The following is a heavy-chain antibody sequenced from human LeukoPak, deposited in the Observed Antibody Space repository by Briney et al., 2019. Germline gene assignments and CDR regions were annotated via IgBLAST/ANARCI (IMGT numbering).Heavy chain of an antibody. D-gene: IGHD5-18*01. CDR1: GFTFSSYA. CDR3: AREFDHPGGYSYQDY. V-gene: IGHV3-30*04. Sequence: GRSLRLSCAASGFTFSSYAMHWVRQAPGKGLEWVAVISYDGSNKYYADSVKGRFTISRDNSKNTLYLQMNSLRAEDTAVYYCAREFDHPGGYSYQDYWGQGTLVTVSS. CDR2: ISYDGSNK. J-gene: IGHJ4*02.